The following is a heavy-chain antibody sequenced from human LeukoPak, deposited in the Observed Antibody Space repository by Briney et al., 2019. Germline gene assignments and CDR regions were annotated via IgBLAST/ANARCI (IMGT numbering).Heavy chain of an antibody. CDR1: GFTFRSLD. Sequence: GGSLRLSCAASGFTFRSLDMSWVRQAPGKGLEWVSSISDSGAGTYYTDSVKGRFTISRDNSKNTLYLQMNSLRAEDTAVYYCAKSGYNRFDYWGQGTLVTVSS. J-gene: IGHJ4*02. CDR3: AKSGYNRFDY. CDR2: ISDSGAGT. D-gene: IGHD5-24*01. V-gene: IGHV3-23*01.